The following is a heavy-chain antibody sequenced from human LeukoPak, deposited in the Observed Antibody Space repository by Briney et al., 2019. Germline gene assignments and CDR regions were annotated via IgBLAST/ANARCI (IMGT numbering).Heavy chain of an antibody. CDR2: ISAYNGNT. CDR1: GYTFTSCG. D-gene: IGHD5-18*01. CDR3: ARDPRPWDTNWFDP. Sequence: ASVKVSCKASGYTFTSCGISWVRQAPGQGLEWMGWISAYNGNTNYAQKLQGRVTMTTDTSTSTAYMELRSLRSDDTAVYYCARDPRPWDTNWFDPWGQGTLVTVSS. V-gene: IGHV1-18*01. J-gene: IGHJ5*02.